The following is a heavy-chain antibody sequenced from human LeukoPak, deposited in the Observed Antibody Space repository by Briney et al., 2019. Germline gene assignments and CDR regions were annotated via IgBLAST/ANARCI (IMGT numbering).Heavy chain of an antibody. J-gene: IGHJ4*02. CDR3: ARGRGKATNFDY. CDR1: GGSFSGYY. D-gene: IGHD1/OR15-1a*01. V-gene: IGHV4-34*01. Sequence: SETLSLTCAVYGGSFSGYYWSWIRQPPGKGLDWIGEINHSGSTNYNPSLKSRVTISVDTSKNQFSLKLSSVTTADTAVYYCARGRGKATNFDYWGQGTLVTVSS. CDR2: INHSGST.